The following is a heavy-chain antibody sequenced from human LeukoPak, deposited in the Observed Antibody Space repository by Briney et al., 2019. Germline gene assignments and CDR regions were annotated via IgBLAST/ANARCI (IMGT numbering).Heavy chain of an antibody. V-gene: IGHV4-61*02. CDR2: FHTSGST. CDR1: GGSISSGDYY. D-gene: IGHD6-13*01. J-gene: IGHJ5*02. CDR3: ARDIIAARPWFDP. Sequence: PSQTLSLTCTVSGGSISSGDYYWSWIRQPAGKGLEWIGRFHTSGSTNYSPSLKSRVTVSADTYKNQFSLKLSSVTAADTAVYYCARDIIAARPWFDPWGQGILVTVSS.